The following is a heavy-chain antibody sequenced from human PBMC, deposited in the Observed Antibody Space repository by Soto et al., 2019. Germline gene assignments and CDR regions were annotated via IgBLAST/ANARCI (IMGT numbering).Heavy chain of an antibody. D-gene: IGHD3-3*01. J-gene: IGHJ6*02. CDR2: IYYSGST. V-gene: IGHV4-59*01. Sequence: SGTLSLTWTVSGGSISSYYRSWIRQPPGKGLEWIGYIYYSGSTNYNPSLKSRVTISVDTSKNQFSLKLSSVTAADTAVYYCASGVQIYYYGMDVWGQGTTVTVSS. CDR1: GGSISSYY. CDR3: ASGVQIYYYGMDV.